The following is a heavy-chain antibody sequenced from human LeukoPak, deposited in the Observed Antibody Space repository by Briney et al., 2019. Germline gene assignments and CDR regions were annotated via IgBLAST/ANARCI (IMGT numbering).Heavy chain of an antibody. J-gene: IGHJ4*02. CDR1: GYSFTSYW. CDR2: IYPGDSDT. CDR3: ACLTEYSSSSIDGDYAFDY. V-gene: IGHV5-51*01. D-gene: IGHD6-6*01. Sequence: GESLKISCKGSGYSFTSYWIGWVRQMPGKGLEWMGIIYPGDSDTRYSPSFQCQVTISADKSISTAYLQWSSLKASDTAMYYCACLTEYSSSSIDGDYAFDYWGQGTLVTVSS.